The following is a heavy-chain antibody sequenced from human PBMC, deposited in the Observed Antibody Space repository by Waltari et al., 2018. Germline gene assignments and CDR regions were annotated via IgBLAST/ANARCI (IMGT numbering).Heavy chain of an antibody. J-gene: IGHJ5*02. D-gene: IGHD5-12*01. V-gene: IGHV4-39*01. CDR3: ARHWKKSGYRFDP. Sequence: YWGWIRQYPGKGLELIGRIYYSGSTYSNPTLKSRVTISGDTSKNQFSLKLSSVTAADTAVYYCARHWKKSGYRFDPWGKGTLVTVSS. CDR1: Y. CDR2: IYYSGST.